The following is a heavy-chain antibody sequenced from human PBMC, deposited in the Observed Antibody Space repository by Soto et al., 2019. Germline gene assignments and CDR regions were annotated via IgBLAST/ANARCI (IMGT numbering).Heavy chain of an antibody. CDR3: ARDVDYGDYGGSDY. CDR2: IIPIFGTA. CDR1: GGTFSSYA. D-gene: IGHD4-17*01. Sequence: PVKVSCKASGGTFSSYAISWVRQALGQGLEWMGGIIPIFGTANYAQKFQGRVTITADESTSTAYMELSSLRSEDTVVYYCARDVDYGDYGGSDYWGQGTLVTVSS. J-gene: IGHJ4*02. V-gene: IGHV1-69*13.